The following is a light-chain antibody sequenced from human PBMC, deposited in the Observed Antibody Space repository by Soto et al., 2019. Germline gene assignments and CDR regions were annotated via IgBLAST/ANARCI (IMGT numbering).Light chain of an antibody. CDR3: QQLNSYPLT. J-gene: IGKJ4*01. Sequence: EIVLTQSPATLSLSPGERATLSCRASQSVRSSLAWYQQQPGQAPRLLIYDASNKATGIPARFSGSGSGTDFTLTISSLQPEDFATYYCQQLNSYPLTFGGGTKVDIK. CDR2: DAS. CDR1: QSVRSS. V-gene: IGKV3-11*01.